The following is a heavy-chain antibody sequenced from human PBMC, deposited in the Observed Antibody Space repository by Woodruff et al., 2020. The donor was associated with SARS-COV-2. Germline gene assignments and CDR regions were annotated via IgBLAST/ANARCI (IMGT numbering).Heavy chain of an antibody. V-gene: IGHV3-23*01. CDR3: AKDRSSSSSRIDWFDP. J-gene: IGHJ5*02. D-gene: IGHD6-13*01. Sequence: RGRFSISRDNSKNTLYLQMNSLRAEDTAVYYCAKDRSSSSSRIDWFDPWGQGTLVTVSS.